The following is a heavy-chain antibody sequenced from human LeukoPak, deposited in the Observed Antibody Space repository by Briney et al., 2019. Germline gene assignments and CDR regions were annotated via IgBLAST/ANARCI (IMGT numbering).Heavy chain of an antibody. CDR3: ATAFGVVDFDY. CDR2: INPNTGGT. D-gene: IGHD3-3*01. Sequence: ASVKVSCKASGYTFTGYYMLWVRQAPGQGLEWMGWINPNTGGTNYAQKFQGRVTMTRDTSISTAYMELSSLRSDDTAVYYCATAFGVVDFDYWGQGTLVTVSS. V-gene: IGHV1-2*02. CDR1: GYTFTGYY. J-gene: IGHJ4*02.